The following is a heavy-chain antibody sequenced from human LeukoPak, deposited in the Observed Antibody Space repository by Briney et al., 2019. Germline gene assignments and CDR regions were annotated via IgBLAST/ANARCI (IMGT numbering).Heavy chain of an antibody. V-gene: IGHV3-23*01. Sequence: GGSLRLSCAASGFTFSSYGMHWVRQAPGKGLEWVSAISGSGGSTYYADSVKGRFTISRDNSKNTLYLQMNSLRAEDTAVYYCAKDNGDYFDYWGQGTLVTVSS. J-gene: IGHJ4*02. CDR3: AKDNGDYFDY. CDR1: GFTFSSYG. CDR2: ISGSGGST. D-gene: IGHD2-8*01.